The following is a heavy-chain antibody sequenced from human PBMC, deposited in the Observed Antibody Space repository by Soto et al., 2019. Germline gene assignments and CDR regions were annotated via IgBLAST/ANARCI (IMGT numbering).Heavy chain of an antibody. D-gene: IGHD2-21*01. J-gene: IGHJ4*02. CDR1: GVSITSYF. CDR3: ARDRRDGDKRYFEF. Sequence: PSETLSLTCTVSGVSITSYFWSWIRQTPGKGLDWIGSISFSGATYSNPSLKGRAALSVDTSENHLSLTLNSVTSADTAVYFCARDRRDGDKRYFEFWGQGNPVTVSS. V-gene: IGHV4-59*01. CDR2: ISFSGAT.